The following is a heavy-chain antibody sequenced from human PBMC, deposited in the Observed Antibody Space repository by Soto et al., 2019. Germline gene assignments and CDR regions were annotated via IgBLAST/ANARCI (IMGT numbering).Heavy chain of an antibody. CDR2: INDSGSL. Sequence: QLHLHQWGAGLLKPSETLSLTCSVSGGSFRGYVWSWIRQSPDKGLEWIGEINDSGSLYYNPSFKSRLTISVDTSQSQISLRLTSVTAADSAVYYCQGGDFWGQGTRVTVSS. J-gene: IGHJ4*02. CDR1: GGSFRGYV. CDR3: QGGDF. V-gene: IGHV4-34*01. D-gene: IGHD3-16*01.